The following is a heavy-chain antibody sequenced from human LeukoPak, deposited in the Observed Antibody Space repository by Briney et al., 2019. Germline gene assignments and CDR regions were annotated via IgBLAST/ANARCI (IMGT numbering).Heavy chain of an antibody. J-gene: IGHJ6*03. D-gene: IGHD5-12*01. Sequence: GGSLRLSCAASGFTFSSYAMSWVRQAPGMGLEWVSAISGSGGSTYYADSVKGRFTISRDNSKNTLYLQMNSLRAEDTAVYYCAKHVDIVATNYYYMDVWGKGTTVTVSS. CDR1: GFTFSSYA. CDR2: ISGSGGST. V-gene: IGHV3-23*01. CDR3: AKHVDIVATNYYYMDV.